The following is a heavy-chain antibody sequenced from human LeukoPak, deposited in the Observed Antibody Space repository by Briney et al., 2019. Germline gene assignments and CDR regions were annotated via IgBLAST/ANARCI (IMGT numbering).Heavy chain of an antibody. V-gene: IGHV1-69*05. Sequence: SVKVSCKTSGGTFNNSAISWVRQAPGQGLEWLGGIMPLFGTAGYAQKSQGRVTVTKDESTRTVYLELTSLTSDDTAVYYCARDVHGDYGSGWFDPWGQGTLVSVSS. CDR2: IMPLFGTA. J-gene: IGHJ5*02. D-gene: IGHD4-17*01. CDR1: GGTFNNSA. CDR3: ARDVHGDYGSGWFDP.